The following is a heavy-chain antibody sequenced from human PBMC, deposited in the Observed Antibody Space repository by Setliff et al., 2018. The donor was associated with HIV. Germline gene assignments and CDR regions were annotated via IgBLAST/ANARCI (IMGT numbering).Heavy chain of an antibody. J-gene: IGHJ4*02. Sequence: PSETLSLTCTVSGGSISSGGYYWSWIRQHPGKGLEWIGYIHYSGNTYNNPSLNSRISISVDMSKNKFSLKLSSLTAADTAVYYCVRGGLGVVTSFDSWGPGTLVTVSS. V-gene: IGHV4-31*03. D-gene: IGHD3-3*01. CDR2: IHYSGNT. CDR3: VRGGLGVVTSFDS. CDR1: GGSISSGGYY.